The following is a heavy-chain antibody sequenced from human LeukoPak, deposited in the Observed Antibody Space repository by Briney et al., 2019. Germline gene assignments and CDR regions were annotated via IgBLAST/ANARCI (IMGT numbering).Heavy chain of an antibody. CDR1: GASFSDYY. CDR2: IHHSGNT. CDR3: ARDRIAVAGTGPYAFDI. V-gene: IGHV4-34*01. J-gene: IGHJ3*02. Sequence: SETLSLTCAVYGASFSDYYWSFIRQPPGKGLEWIGEIHHSGNTNYNPSLKSRVTISVDTSKNQFSLKLSSVTAADTAVYYCARDRIAVAGTGPYAFDIWGQGTMVTVSS. D-gene: IGHD6-19*01.